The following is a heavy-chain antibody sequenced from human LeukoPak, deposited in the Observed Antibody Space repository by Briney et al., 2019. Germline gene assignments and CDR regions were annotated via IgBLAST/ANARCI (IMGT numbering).Heavy chain of an antibody. Sequence: PSKTLSLTCTVSGGSISSYYWSWIRQPPGKGLEWIGYIYYSGSTKYNPSLKSRVTISVDTSKNQFSLKLSSVTAADTAVYYCARHLPKWGWDYWGQGTLVTVSS. D-gene: IGHD1-26*01. J-gene: IGHJ4*02. CDR1: GGSISSYY. V-gene: IGHV4-59*08. CDR3: ARHLPKWGWDY. CDR2: IYYSGST.